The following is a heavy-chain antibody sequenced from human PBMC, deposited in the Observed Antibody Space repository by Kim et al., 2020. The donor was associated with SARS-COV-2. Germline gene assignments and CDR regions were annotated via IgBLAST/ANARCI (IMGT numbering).Heavy chain of an antibody. J-gene: IGHJ4*02. Sequence: ASVKVSCKASGYTFTSYAMHWVRQAPGQRLEWMGWINAGNGNTKYSQKFQGRVTITRDTSASTAYMELSSLRSEDTAVYYCARYSGYDGERTGSHFDYWGQGTLVTVSS. D-gene: IGHD5-12*01. V-gene: IGHV1-3*01. CDR2: INAGNGNT. CDR1: GYTFTSYA. CDR3: ARYSGYDGERTGSHFDY.